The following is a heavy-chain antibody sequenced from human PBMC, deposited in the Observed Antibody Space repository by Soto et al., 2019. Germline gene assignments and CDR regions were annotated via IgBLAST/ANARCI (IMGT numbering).Heavy chain of an antibody. CDR3: ARGQGADYGDYDGLFFDY. CDR2: IYSGGST. D-gene: IGHD4-17*01. CDR1: GFTVSSNY. J-gene: IGHJ4*02. V-gene: IGHV3-53*04. Sequence: GGSLRLSCAASGFTVSSNYMSWVRQAPGKGLEWVSVIYSGGSTYYAGTVKGRFTISRHNSKNTLYLQMNSLRAEDTAVYYCARGQGADYGDYDGLFFDYWGQGTLVTVSS.